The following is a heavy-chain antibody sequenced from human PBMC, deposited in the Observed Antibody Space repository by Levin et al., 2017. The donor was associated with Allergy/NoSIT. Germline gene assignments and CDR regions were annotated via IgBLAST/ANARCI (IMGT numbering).Heavy chain of an antibody. CDR3: ARSALKNPNYDSTPPDPDDAFDI. V-gene: IGHV4-34*01. CDR1: GGSFSGYY. D-gene: IGHD3-22*01. Sequence: SQTLSLTCAVYGGSFSGYYWSWIRQPPGKGLEWIGEINHSGSTNYNPSLKSRVTISVDTSKNQFSLKLSSVTAADTAVYYCARSALKNPNYDSTPPDPDDAFDIWGQGTMVTVSS. CDR2: INHSGST. J-gene: IGHJ3*02.